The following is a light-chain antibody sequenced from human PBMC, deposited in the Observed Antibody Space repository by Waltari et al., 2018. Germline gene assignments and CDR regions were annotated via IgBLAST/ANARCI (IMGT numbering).Light chain of an antibody. Sequence: QSVLTQPPSVSAAPGQRVTISCSGNNSNTGNTYISWYQQLPGTAPKLLIYDNYKRLSGISDRFSGSKSGPSATLVITGLQTEDEADYYCGTWDNTLNALFGGGTKLTVL. J-gene: IGLJ2*01. CDR3: GTWDNTLNAL. V-gene: IGLV1-51*01. CDR2: DNY. CDR1: NSNTGNTY.